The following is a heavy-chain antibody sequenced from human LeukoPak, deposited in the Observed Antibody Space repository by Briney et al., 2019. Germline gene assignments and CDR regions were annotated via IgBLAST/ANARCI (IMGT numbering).Heavy chain of an antibody. CDR1: EFTSSTYT. D-gene: IGHD6-19*01. J-gene: IGHJ4*02. CDR3: ARGGWGLAVPGYFDY. V-gene: IGHV3-30-3*01. Sequence: GGSLRLSCAASEFTSSTYTMHWVRQAQGKGLEWVAVMSYDGSNESYVDSVEGRFTIPRDNSKNTLYLQMNSLRSENTAVYYCARGGWGLAVPGYFDYWGQGTLVTVSS. CDR2: MSYDGSNE.